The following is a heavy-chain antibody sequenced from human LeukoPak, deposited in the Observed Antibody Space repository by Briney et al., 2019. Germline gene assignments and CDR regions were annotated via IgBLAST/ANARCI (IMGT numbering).Heavy chain of an antibody. D-gene: IGHD7-27*01. CDR2: IYYSGST. J-gene: IGHJ5*02. V-gene: IGHV4-59*01. Sequence: SETLSLTCTVSGGSISSYYWSWIRQSPGKGLEWIGYIYYSGSTNYNPSLKSRVTISVDTSKNQFSLKLSSVTAADTAVYYCARAGLTGRYNWFDPWGQGTLVTVSS. CDR3: ARAGLTGRYNWFDP. CDR1: GGSISSYY.